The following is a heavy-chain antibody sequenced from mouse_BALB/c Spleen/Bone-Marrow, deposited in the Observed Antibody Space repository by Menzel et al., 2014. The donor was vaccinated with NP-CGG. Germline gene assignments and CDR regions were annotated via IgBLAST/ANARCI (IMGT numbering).Heavy chain of an antibody. CDR2: SRNKAKYYTT. V-gene: IGHV7-1*02. CDR3: ARDVGYGNYFVY. CDR1: GFTFSDFY. D-gene: IGHD2-10*02. Sequence: EVKVVESGGGLVQPGDSLRLSCATSGFTFSDFYMEWVRQPPGKGLEWIAASRNKAKYYTTEYSASVKGRFIVSRDISQSVLYLQMNALRAEDTAIYYCARDVGYGNYFVYWGQGTLVTVSA. J-gene: IGHJ3*01.